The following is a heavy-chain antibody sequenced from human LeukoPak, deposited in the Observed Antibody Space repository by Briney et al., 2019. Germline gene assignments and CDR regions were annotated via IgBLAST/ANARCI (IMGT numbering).Heavy chain of an antibody. J-gene: IGHJ4*02. D-gene: IGHD6-19*01. V-gene: IGHV3-69-1*02. CDR2: IYDTYI. CDR3: ARSASGWYEGAYYVDY. CDR1: GFTVSSNY. Sequence: PGGSLRLSCAASGFTVSSNYMSWVRQAPGKGLEWGSSIYDTYIYYADSMKGRFTISRDNAKNSLYLQMNSLRAEDTAVYYCARSASGWYEGAYYVDYWGQGTLVTVSS.